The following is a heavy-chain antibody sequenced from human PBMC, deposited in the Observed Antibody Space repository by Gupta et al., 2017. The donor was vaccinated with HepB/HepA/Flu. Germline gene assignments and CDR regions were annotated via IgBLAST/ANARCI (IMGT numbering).Heavy chain of an antibody. CDR1: GFTFDDYA. Sequence: EVQLVESGGGLVQPGRSLRLSCAASGFTFDDYAMHWVRQAPGKGLEWVSGISWNSGSIGYADSVKGRFTISRDNAKNSLYLQMNSLRAEDTALYYCAKVPNYDILTGDAGFDYWGQGTLVTVSS. CDR2: ISWNSGSI. V-gene: IGHV3-9*01. CDR3: AKVPNYDILTGDAGFDY. J-gene: IGHJ4*02. D-gene: IGHD3-9*01.